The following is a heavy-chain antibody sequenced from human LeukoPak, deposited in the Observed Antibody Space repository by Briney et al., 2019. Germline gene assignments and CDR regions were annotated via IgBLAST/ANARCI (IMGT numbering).Heavy chain of an antibody. J-gene: IGHJ4*02. CDR3: ARVGYDILTGPGYPSDY. Sequence: PSETLSLTCAVYGGSFSGYYWSWIRRPPGKGLEWIGEINHSGSTNYNPSLKSRVTISVDTSKNQFSLKLSPVTAADTAVYYCARVGYDILTGPGYPSDYWGQGTLVTVSS. D-gene: IGHD3-9*01. V-gene: IGHV4-34*01. CDR1: GGSFSGYY. CDR2: INHSGST.